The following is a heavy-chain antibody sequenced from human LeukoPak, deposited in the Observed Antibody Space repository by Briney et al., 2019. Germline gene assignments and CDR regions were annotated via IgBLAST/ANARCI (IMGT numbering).Heavy chain of an antibody. CDR3: ARDVPNYDILTGYNWFDP. Sequence: KPSETLSLTCAVYGGSFSGYYWSWIRQPPGKGLEWIGEINNSGSTNYNPSLKSRVTISVDTSKNQFSLQLNSVTPEDTAVYYCARDVPNYDILTGYNWFDPWGQGTLVTVSS. CDR2: INNSGST. CDR1: GGSFSGYY. J-gene: IGHJ5*02. V-gene: IGHV4-34*01. D-gene: IGHD3-9*01.